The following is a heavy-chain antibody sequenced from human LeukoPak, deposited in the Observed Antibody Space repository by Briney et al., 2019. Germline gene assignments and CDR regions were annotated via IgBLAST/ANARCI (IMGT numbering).Heavy chain of an antibody. CDR3: ARDGIVVVPAAILRYYYYGMDV. D-gene: IGHD2-2*02. Sequence: GGPLRLSCAASGFTFSSYAMSWVRQAPGKGLEWVSAISGSGGSTYYADSVKGRFTISRDNSKNTLYLQMNSLRAEDTAVYYCARDGIVVVPAAILRYYYYGMDVWGQGTTVTVSS. V-gene: IGHV3-23*01. CDR2: ISGSGGST. CDR1: GFTFSSYA. J-gene: IGHJ6*02.